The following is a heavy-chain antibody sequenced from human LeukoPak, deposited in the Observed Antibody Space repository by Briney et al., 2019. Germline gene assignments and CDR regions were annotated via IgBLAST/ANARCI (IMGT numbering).Heavy chain of an antibody. J-gene: IGHJ6*03. Sequence: PSETLSLTCTVSGGSISSGGYYWSWIRQPPGKGLEWIGYIYHSGSTYYNPSLKSRVTISVDRSKNQFSLKLSSVTAADTAVYYCARASSIVYMDVWGKGTTVTVSS. CDR2: IYHSGST. D-gene: IGHD6-6*01. CDR3: ARASSIVYMDV. CDR1: GGSISSGGYY. V-gene: IGHV4-30-2*01.